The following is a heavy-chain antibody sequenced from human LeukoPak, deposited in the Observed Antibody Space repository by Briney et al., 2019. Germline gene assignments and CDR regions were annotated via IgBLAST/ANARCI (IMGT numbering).Heavy chain of an antibody. CDR3: ARDVWVYYGSGSYYTDY. CDR1: GGSISSGSYY. Sequence: SETLSLTCTVSGGSISSGSYYWSWIRQPAGKGLEWIGRIYTSGSTNYNPSLKSRVTISVDKSKNQFSLKLSSVTAADTAVYYCARDVWVYYGSGSYYTDYWGQGTLVTVSS. V-gene: IGHV4-61*02. CDR2: IYTSGST. D-gene: IGHD3-10*01. J-gene: IGHJ4*02.